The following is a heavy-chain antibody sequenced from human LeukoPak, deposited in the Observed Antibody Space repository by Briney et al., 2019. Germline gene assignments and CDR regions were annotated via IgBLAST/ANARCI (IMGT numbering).Heavy chain of an antibody. CDR1: GFTFSSQS. CDR2: ITSRSSTI. V-gene: IGHV3-48*04. Sequence: PGGSLRLSCEASGFTFSSQSMNWVRQARGKGLEWVSYITSRSSTIFYTDSVKGLFTISRDNAKNALYLQMTSVRAGDRAMSYRARGPDPFDIWGPGTMVTVSS. CDR3: ARGPDPFDI. J-gene: IGHJ3*02.